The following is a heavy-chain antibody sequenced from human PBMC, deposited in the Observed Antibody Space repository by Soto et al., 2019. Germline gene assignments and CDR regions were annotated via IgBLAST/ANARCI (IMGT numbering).Heavy chain of an antibody. V-gene: IGHV4-4*02. J-gene: IGHJ6*03. CDR2: IYHGGST. CDR1: SGSISSSNW. CDR3: AREARGSSYYYMDV. Sequence: QVQLQESGPGLVKPSGTLSLTCAVSSGSISSSNWWSWVRQPPGKGLEWIGEIYHGGSTNYNPSLKRRVTTSVDKSKNQFSLKLSSVTAADTAVYYCAREARGSSYYYMDVWGKGTTVTVSS. D-gene: IGHD6-6*01.